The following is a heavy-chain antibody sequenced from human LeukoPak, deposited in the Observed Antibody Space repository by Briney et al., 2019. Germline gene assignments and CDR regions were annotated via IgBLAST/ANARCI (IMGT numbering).Heavy chain of an antibody. V-gene: IGHV3-23*01. Sequence: GGSLRLSCAASGFTFSSYAMSWVRQAPGKGLEWVSAISGSGGSTYYADSVKGRFTISRDNSKNTLYLQMNSLRAEDTAVYYCAKDRNYYDSSGYPEYFQHWGQGTLVTVSS. J-gene: IGHJ1*01. CDR3: AKDRNYYDSSGYPEYFQH. CDR2: ISGSGGST. CDR1: GFTFSSYA. D-gene: IGHD3-22*01.